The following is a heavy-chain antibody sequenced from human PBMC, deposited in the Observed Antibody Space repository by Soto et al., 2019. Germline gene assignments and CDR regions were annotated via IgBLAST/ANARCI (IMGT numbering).Heavy chain of an antibody. CDR1: GFTFSDYS. CDR3: ARDANLVHS. V-gene: IGHV3-21*01. J-gene: IGHJ4*02. D-gene: IGHD3-10*01. Sequence: EVQLVESGGGLVKPGGSLRLSCAASGFTFSDYSMTWVRQAAGKGLEWVSSISSTSIYIFYADSVKGRFTISRDNAKNSLYLQMNSLRAEDPAVYYSARDANLVHSWGQGTLVIVSS. CDR2: ISSTSIYI.